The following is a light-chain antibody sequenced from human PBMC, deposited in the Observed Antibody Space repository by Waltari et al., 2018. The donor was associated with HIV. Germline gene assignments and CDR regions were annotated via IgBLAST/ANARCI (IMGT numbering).Light chain of an antibody. J-gene: IGLJ2*01. Sequence: QSVLTPPPSVSGAPGQRGTISCLGNSSNFGPGNDVSWYQQLPGKAPKLLISDNTNRPSGVPDRFSGSKSGTSASLAITGLRAEDEADYYCQSYPASLTVSLIFGGGTRLTVL. CDR2: DNT. CDR3: QSYPASLTVSLI. CDR1: SSNFGPGND. V-gene: IGLV1-40*01.